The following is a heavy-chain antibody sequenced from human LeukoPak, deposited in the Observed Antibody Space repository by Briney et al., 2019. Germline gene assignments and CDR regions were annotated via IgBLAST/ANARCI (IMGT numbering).Heavy chain of an antibody. V-gene: IGHV5-51*01. Sequence: GESLKISCRFSGFDFTRDWIGWVRLMPGKGLEWMGIIFPDDSDTRYSPSFQGQVTLSADKSISTAYVQWSSLKASDTAIYYCARRDPTTVTAFDYWGQGTLVTVSS. CDR1: GFDFTRDW. CDR3: ARRDPTTVTAFDY. J-gene: IGHJ4*02. D-gene: IGHD4-17*01. CDR2: IFPDDSDT.